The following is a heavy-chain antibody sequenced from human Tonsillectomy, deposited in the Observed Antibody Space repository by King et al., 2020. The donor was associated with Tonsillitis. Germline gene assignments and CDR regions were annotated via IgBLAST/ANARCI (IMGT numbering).Heavy chain of an antibody. CDR1: GGSISSSSYY. J-gene: IGHJ4*02. Sequence: QLQLQESGLGLVKPSETLSLTCTVSGGSISSSSYYWGWIRQPPGKGLEWIGSIYYSGSTYYNPSLKSRVTMSVDTSNNQFSLKLSSVTAADTAVYYCARGSRLGIYYFDYWGQGTLVTVSS. D-gene: IGHD3-22*01. V-gene: IGHV4-39*01. CDR2: IYYSGST. CDR3: ARGSRLGIYYFDY.